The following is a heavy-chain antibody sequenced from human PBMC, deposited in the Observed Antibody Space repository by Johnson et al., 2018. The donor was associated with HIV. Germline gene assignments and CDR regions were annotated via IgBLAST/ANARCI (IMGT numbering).Heavy chain of an antibody. CDR2: ISYDGSNK. J-gene: IGHJ3*02. CDR3: AKEGDHYGGNWEAFDS. Sequence: QEQLVESGGGVVQPGRSLRLSCAASGFTFSSYAMHWVRQAPGKGLEWVAVISYDGSNKYYADSVKGRFNISRDNSKNTLYLQRDSLRAEDTAVYYCAKEGDHYGGNWEAFDSWGQGTMVIVSS. CDR1: GFTFSSYA. V-gene: IGHV3-30*04. D-gene: IGHD4-23*01.